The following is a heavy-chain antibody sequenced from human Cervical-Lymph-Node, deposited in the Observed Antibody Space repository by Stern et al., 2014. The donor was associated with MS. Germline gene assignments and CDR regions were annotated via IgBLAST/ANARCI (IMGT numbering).Heavy chain of an antibody. CDR1: GFTFSSYG. J-gene: IGHJ6*02. CDR3: ARTRGVYDSSYYGMDV. Sequence: VQLVESGGGVVQPGRSLRLSCAASGFTFSSYGMHWVRQAPRPGLEWVAVIWYDGSNKYYADSVKGRFTISRDNSKNTLYVQMNSLRAEDTAVYYCARTRGVYDSSYYGMDVWGQGTTVTVSS. V-gene: IGHV3-33*01. D-gene: IGHD3-10*01. CDR2: IWYDGSNK.